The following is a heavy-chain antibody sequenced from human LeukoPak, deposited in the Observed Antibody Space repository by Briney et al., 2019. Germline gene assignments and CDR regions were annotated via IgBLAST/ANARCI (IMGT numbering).Heavy chain of an antibody. CDR3: ARTWGEWYSKDTFDT. CDR2: ISYDGHNE. V-gene: IGHV3-30-3*01. CDR1: GFTFSRHA. Sequence: PGGSLRLSCVASGFTFSRHAMYWVRQAPGKGLEWVAAISYDGHNEYYVDSLKGRFTVSRDNSKDTLYLQIKSLRFEDTAVYYCARTWGEWYSKDTFDTWGQGTMVTVSP. D-gene: IGHD3-3*01. J-gene: IGHJ3*02.